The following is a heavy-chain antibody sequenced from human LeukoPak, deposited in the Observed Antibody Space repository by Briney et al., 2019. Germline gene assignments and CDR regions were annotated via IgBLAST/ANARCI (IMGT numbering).Heavy chain of an antibody. CDR2: INSRANNHAA. CDR3: TRDGGSYSHLDY. D-gene: IGHD1-26*01. V-gene: IGHV3-73*01. CDR1: GFTFSECA. J-gene: IGHJ4*02. Sequence: GGSLELPCGGSGFTFSECAIHRVRQASGKGLEWVASINSRANNHAATYAASVRGRFTISRDDSKSTAYLQLNSLKTEDTAVYFCTRDGGSYSHLDYWGPGTLVTVSS.